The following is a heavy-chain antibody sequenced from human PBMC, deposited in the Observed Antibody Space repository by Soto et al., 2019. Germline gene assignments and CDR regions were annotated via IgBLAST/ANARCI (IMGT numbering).Heavy chain of an antibody. CDR2: ISYDGSIK. J-gene: IGHJ4*02. D-gene: IGHD5-18*01. CDR1: GFTFSSYA. CDR3: ARDLSGYGYDY. Sequence: QVQLVESGGGVVHPGRSLKLSCADSGFTFSSYAMHWVRQAPGKGLEWVAIISYDGSIKYYADSVKGRFTISRDNSKNTLYLQMNSLRAEDTAVYYCARDLSGYGYDYWGQGTLVTVSS. V-gene: IGHV3-30*04.